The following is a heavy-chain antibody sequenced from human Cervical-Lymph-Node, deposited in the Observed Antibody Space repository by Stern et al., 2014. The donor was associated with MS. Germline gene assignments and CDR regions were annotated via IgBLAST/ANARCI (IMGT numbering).Heavy chain of an antibody. CDR1: GGSISSGSYY. CDR2: IYTSGST. Sequence: QVQLQESGPGLVKPSQTLSLTCTVSGGSISSGSYYWSWIRQPAGKGLEWIGRIYTSGSTHYNPSLKSRVTISVDTSKNQFPLKLSSVTAADTAVYYCARWEPWADYGGKNYYGMDVWGQGTTVTVSS. CDR3: ARWEPWADYGGKNYYGMDV. V-gene: IGHV4-61*02. J-gene: IGHJ6*02. D-gene: IGHD4-23*01.